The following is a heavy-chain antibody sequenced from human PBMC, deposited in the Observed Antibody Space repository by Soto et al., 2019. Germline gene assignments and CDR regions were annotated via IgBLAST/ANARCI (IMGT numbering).Heavy chain of an antibody. D-gene: IGHD3-3*02. Sequence: PGGSLRLSCAVSGFTFTDYEMNWVRQAPGKGLEWISYISSSGSITYYADSVQGRFTISRDNAKNSLYLQMNSLGVEDTAVYYCARSPFLECNWAQGTLVTVSP. CDR1: GFTFTDYE. CDR2: ISSSGSIT. CDR3: ARSPFLECN. J-gene: IGHJ4*02. V-gene: IGHV3-48*03.